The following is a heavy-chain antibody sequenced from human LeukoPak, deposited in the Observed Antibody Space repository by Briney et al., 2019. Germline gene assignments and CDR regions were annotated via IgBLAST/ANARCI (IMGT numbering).Heavy chain of an antibody. CDR3: ASSGEEMATITGAFGY. J-gene: IGHJ4*02. CDR1: GYTFTSYA. D-gene: IGHD5-24*01. CDR2: INAGNGNT. Sequence: ASVKVSCKASGYTFTSYAMHWVRQALGQRLEWMGWINAGNGNTKYSQKFQGRVTITRDTSASTAYMELSSLRSEDTAVYYCASSGEEMATITGAFGYWGQGTLVTVSS. V-gene: IGHV1-3*01.